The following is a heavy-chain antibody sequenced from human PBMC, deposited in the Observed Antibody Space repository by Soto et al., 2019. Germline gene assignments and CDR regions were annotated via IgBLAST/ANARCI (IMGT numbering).Heavy chain of an antibody. J-gene: IGHJ3*02. CDR3: ARDVSPGSSSLYLDAFDI. Sequence: EVQLEESGGWLVQPGGSLRLSCAASGFTLSMYWMTWVRQAPGRGLEWVANIKQDGSKKSYLDSVRGRFTISRDNVRNSLYLQMDSLRAEDTALYYCARDVSPGSSSLYLDAFDIWGQGTMVIVSS. V-gene: IGHV3-7*05. D-gene: IGHD6-13*01. CDR2: IKQDGSKK. CDR1: GFTLSMYW.